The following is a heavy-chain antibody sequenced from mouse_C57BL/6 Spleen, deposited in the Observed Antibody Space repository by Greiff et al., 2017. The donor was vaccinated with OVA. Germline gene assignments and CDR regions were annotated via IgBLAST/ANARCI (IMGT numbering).Heavy chain of an antibody. V-gene: IGHV1-15*01. Sequence: VQLQRSGAELVRPGASVTLSCKASGYTFTDYEMHWVKQTPVHGLEWIGAIDPETGGTAYNQKFKGKAILTADKSSSTAYMELRSLTSEDSSVYYCTKGYYYGSSPWYFDVWGTGTTVTVSS. J-gene: IGHJ1*03. CDR3: TKGYYYGSSPWYFDV. D-gene: IGHD1-1*01. CDR2: IDPETGGT. CDR1: GYTFTDYE.